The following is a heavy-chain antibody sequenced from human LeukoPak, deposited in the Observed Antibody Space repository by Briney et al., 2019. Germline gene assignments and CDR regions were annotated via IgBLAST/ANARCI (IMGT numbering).Heavy chain of an antibody. D-gene: IGHD2-2*02. V-gene: IGHV3-15*01. CDR3: TTKRQYCSSTSCYSGAFDI. Sequence: GGSLRLSCAASGFTFSNAWMSWVRQAPGKGLEWVGRIKSKTDGGTTDYAAPVKGRSTISRDDSKNTLYLQMNSLKTEDTAVYYCTTKRQYCSSTSCYSGAFDIWGQGTMVTVSS. CDR1: GFTFSNAW. J-gene: IGHJ3*02. CDR2: IKSKTDGGTT.